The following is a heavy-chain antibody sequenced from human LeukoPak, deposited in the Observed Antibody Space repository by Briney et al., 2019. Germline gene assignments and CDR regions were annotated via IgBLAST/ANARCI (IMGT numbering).Heavy chain of an antibody. D-gene: IGHD2-15*01. V-gene: IGHV3-23*01. CDR2: IFGSGGSA. CDR1: GFTFNSYA. J-gene: IGHJ4*02. Sequence: GGSLRLSCVASGFTFNSYAMYWVRQAPGKGLEWISGIFGSGGSAHYADSVKGRFTISRDNSKNTVYLQLDSLRVEDTAVYYCGKTTVGYSSGRYPGWPVDYWGQGALVTVSS. CDR3: GKTTVGYSSGRYPGWPVDY.